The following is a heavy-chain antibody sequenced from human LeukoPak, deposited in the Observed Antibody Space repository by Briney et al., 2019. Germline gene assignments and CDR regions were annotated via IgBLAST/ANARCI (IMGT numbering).Heavy chain of an antibody. J-gene: IGHJ5*02. CDR2: XXXSGST. V-gene: IGHV4-39*07. D-gene: IGHD6-13*01. CDR1: GGSISSSSYY. Sequence: PSETLSLTCTVSGGSISSSSYYWGWIRQPPGKGLEXXXXXXXSGSTNYNPSLKSRVTISVDTSKNQFSLKLSSVTAADTAVYYCARMGGLRGYSSSWYGDTHRHRWFDPWGQGTLVTVSS. CDR3: ARMGGLRGYSSSWYGDTHRHRWFDP.